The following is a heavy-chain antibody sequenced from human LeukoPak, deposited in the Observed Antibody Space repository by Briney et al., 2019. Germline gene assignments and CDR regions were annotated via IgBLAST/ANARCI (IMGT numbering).Heavy chain of an antibody. CDR3: AKDLTYGSSGQSDY. CDR2: ISGSGGST. J-gene: IGHJ4*02. V-gene: IGHV3-23*01. CDR1: GFSFSSYA. Sequence: PGGSLRLSCAASGFSFSSYAMSWVRQAPGKGLEWVSAISGSGGSTHYADSVKGRFTISRDNSKNTLFLQMNSLRAEDTAVYYCAKDLTYGSSGQSDYWGQGTLATVSS. D-gene: IGHD6-19*01.